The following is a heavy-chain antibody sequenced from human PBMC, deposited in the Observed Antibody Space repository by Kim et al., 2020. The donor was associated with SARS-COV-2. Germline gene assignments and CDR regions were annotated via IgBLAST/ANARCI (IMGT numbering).Heavy chain of an antibody. CDR2: INSDGSST. D-gene: IGHD3-10*01. V-gene: IGHV3-74*01. J-gene: IGHJ6*01. CDR1: GFTFSSYW. Sequence: GGSLRLSCAASGFTFSSYWMHWVRQAPGKGLVWVSNINSDGSSTNYADSVKGRFTISRDNAKNTLYLRMNGLRAEDTAVYYCARSRWDSGNYLYYGMDV. CDR3: ARSRWDSGNYLYYGMDV.